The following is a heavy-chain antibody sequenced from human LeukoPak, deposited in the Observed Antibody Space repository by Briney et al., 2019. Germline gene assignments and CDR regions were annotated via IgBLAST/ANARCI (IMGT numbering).Heavy chain of an antibody. CDR3: ARDCSSTSCYPYYGMDV. Sequence: GGSLRLSCAASGCTVSGNYMSWVRQAPGKGLEWVSIIYSGGSTYYADSVKGRFTISRDNSKNTLYLQLNSLRAEDTAVYYCARDCSSTSCYPYYGMDVWGQGTTVTVSS. CDR2: IYSGGST. D-gene: IGHD2-2*01. J-gene: IGHJ6*02. CDR1: GCTVSGNY. V-gene: IGHV3-53*01.